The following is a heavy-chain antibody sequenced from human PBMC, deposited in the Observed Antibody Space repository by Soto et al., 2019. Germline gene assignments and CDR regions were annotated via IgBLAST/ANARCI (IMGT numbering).Heavy chain of an antibody. V-gene: IGHV3-48*03. CDR3: AREVTVFGVIITTPMDV. CDR1: VFTFSGYE. D-gene: IGHD3-3*01. Sequence: WGYLLLSCASSVFTFSGYEMNLVRQAPGKGLELISYISGSGSTIYYADSVKGRFTISIDNAKKSLYLQMNSLRAEDTAVYYCAREVTVFGVIITTPMDVWGQGTPVTVSS. CDR2: ISGSGSTI. J-gene: IGHJ6*02.